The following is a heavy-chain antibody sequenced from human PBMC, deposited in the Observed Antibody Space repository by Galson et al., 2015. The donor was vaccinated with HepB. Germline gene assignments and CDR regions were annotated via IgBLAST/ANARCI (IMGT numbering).Heavy chain of an antibody. Sequence: SLRLSCAASGFTFDDYAMHWVRQAPGKGLEWVSGISWNSGSIGYADSVKGRFTISRDNAKNSLYLQMNSLRAEDTALYYCAKEGGKAPAFDYWGQGTLVTVSS. J-gene: IGHJ4*02. D-gene: IGHD2-2*01. CDR1: GFTFDDYA. CDR3: AKEGGKAPAFDY. V-gene: IGHV3-9*01. CDR2: ISWNSGSI.